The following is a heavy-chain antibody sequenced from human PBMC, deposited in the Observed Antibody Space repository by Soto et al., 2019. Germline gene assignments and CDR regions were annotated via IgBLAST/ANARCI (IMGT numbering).Heavy chain of an antibody. Sequence: QITLKESGPTLVKPTQTLTLTCTFSGFSLSTSGVGVGWIRQPPGKALEWLALIYWDDDKRYSPSLKSRLTITKDTYNTQVVLTMTNMDPVDTATYYCAHRTTTRTTYYYGSGSTNWFDPWGQGTLVTVSS. D-gene: IGHD3-10*01. CDR1: GFSLSTSGVG. CDR2: IYWDDDK. V-gene: IGHV2-5*02. J-gene: IGHJ5*02. CDR3: AHRTTTRTTYYYGSGSTNWFDP.